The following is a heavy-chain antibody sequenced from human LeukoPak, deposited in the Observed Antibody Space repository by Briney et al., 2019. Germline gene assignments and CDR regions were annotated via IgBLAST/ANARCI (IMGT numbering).Heavy chain of an antibody. V-gene: IGHV4-39*01. D-gene: IGHD3-22*01. CDR3: ARHVTSDSINYYDSSGYYYFDY. CDR2: IYYSGST. J-gene: IGHJ4*02. Sequence: TSETLSLTCTVSGGSISSSSYYWGWIRQPPGKGPEWIGSIYYSGSTYYNPSLKSRVTISVDTSKNQFSLKLSSVTAADTAVYYCARHVTSDSINYYDSSGYYYFDYWGQGTLVTVSS. CDR1: GGSISSSSYY.